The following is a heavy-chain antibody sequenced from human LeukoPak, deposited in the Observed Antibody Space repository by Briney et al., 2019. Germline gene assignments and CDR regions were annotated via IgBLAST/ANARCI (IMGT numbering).Heavy chain of an antibody. Sequence: SETLSLTCTVSGGSISSYYWSWIRQPPGEGLEWIGYIYYSGSTNYNPSLKSRVTISVDTSKNQFSLKLSSVTAADTAVYYCASYYGSGSYYTAWGQGTLVTVSS. CDR3: ASYYGSGSYYTA. CDR1: GGSISSYY. J-gene: IGHJ5*02. V-gene: IGHV4-59*01. CDR2: IYYSGST. D-gene: IGHD3-10*01.